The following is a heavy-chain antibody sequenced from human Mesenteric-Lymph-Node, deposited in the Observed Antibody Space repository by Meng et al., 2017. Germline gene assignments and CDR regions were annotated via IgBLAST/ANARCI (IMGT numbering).Heavy chain of an antibody. CDR2: ITSSGRYI. D-gene: IGHD4-23*01. J-gene: IGHJ4*02. CDR3: ASNGGGSDY. Sequence: EVQLVESGGGLVKPGGSLRLSCAASRFTFSSYSMNWVRQAPGKGLEWVSSITSSGRYIYYADSVKGRFTISRDNAKNSLYLQMNSLRVEDTAVYYCASNGGGSDYWGQGTPVTVSS. V-gene: IGHV3-21*01. CDR1: RFTFSSYS.